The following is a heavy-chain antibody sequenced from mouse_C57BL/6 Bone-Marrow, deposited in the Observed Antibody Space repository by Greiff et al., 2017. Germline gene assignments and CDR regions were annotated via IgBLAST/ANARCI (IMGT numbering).Heavy chain of an antibody. CDR3: ARSNYAWFAY. CDR1: GYTFTDYN. J-gene: IGHJ3*01. Sequence: VQLKESGPELVKPGASVKMSCKASGYTFTDYNMHWVKQSHGKSLEWIGYINPNNGGTSYNQKFKGKATLTVNKSSSTAYMELRSLTSEDSAVYYCARSNYAWFAYWGQGTLVTVSA. CDR2: INPNNGGT. D-gene: IGHD2-5*01. V-gene: IGHV1-22*01.